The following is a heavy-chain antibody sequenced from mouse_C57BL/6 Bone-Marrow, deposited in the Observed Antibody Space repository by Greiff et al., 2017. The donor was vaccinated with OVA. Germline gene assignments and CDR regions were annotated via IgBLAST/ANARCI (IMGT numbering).Heavy chain of an antibody. Sequence: VQLQQSGPELVKPGASVKISCKASGYAFSSSWMNWVKQRPGKGLEWIGRIYPGDGDTNYNGKFKGKATLTADKSSSTAYMQLSSLTSEDSEVYFCARSVITTVVATQDFDYWGQGTTLTVSS. CDR1: GYAFSSSW. D-gene: IGHD1-1*01. CDR3: ARSVITTVVATQDFDY. CDR2: IYPGDGDT. J-gene: IGHJ2*01. V-gene: IGHV1-82*01.